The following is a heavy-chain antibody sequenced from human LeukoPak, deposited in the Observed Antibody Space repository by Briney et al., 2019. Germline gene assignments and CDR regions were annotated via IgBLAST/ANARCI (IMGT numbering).Heavy chain of an antibody. J-gene: IGHJ4*02. V-gene: IGHV3-23*01. CDR2: ISGFGGST. CDR3: ARRSGSSWSSFDY. CDR1: GFTLNNYA. Sequence: GGSLRLSCAVSGFTLNNYAMMWVRPAPGEGLEWVSGISGFGGSTYYAPSVKGRLTISRDNFGNMLYLHLDSLRVEATAFYYCARRSGSSWSSFDYWGQGALVTVSS. D-gene: IGHD6-13*01.